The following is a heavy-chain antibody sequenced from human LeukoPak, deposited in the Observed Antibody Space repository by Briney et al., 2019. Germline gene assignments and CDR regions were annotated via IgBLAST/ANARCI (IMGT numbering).Heavy chain of an antibody. CDR2: ISGSGGST. V-gene: IGHV3-23*01. J-gene: IGHJ3*02. Sequence: GGSLRPXCAASGFTFSSYAMRWVRQAPGKGLEWVSAISGSGGSTYYADSVKGRFTISRDNSKNTLYLQMNSLRAEDTAVYYCAKDSLQWLDNPPLAFDIWGQGTMVTVSS. CDR3: AKDSLQWLDNPPLAFDI. CDR1: GFTFSSYA. D-gene: IGHD6-19*01.